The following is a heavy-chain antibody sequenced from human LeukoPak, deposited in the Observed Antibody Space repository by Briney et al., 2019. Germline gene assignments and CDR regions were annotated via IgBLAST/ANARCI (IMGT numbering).Heavy chain of an antibody. CDR2: TSGSGGST. CDR1: GFTFSSYG. D-gene: IGHD1-14*01. CDR3: AKDVGAGLPGY. J-gene: IGHJ4*02. V-gene: IGHV3-23*01. Sequence: GGTLRLSCAASGFTFSSYGMSWVRQAPGKGLEWVSATSGSGGSTYYADSVKGRFTISRDNSKNTLYLQMNSLRAEDTAVYYCAKDVGAGLPGYWGQGTLVTVSS.